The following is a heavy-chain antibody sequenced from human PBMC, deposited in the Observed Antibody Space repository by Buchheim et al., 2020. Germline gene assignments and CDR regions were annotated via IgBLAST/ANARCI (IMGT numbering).Heavy chain of an antibody. CDR3: AKERGYTYGDFDY. CDR1: GFTFSSYA. V-gene: IGHV3-23*01. J-gene: IGHJ4*02. CDR2: TTGNGGGT. Sequence: EVQLLESGGGLVQPGGSLRLSCAASGFTFSSYAMSWVRQAPGKGLEWVSATTGNGGGTYYADSVKGRFIISRDHSKNTLSLQMNSLRAEDTAVYYCAKERGYTYGDFDYWGQGTL. D-gene: IGHD5-18*01.